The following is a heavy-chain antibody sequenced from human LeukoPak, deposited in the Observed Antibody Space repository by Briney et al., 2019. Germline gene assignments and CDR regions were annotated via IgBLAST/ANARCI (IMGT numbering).Heavy chain of an antibody. CDR2: ISGSSSAK. J-gene: IGHJ4*02. V-gene: IGHV3-48*03. D-gene: IGHD3-22*01. CDR3: TRGISRGHSFDY. Sequence: GGSLRLSCAASGFTFSSYEMNWVRQAPGKGLEWVSYISGSSSAKYYAESVKGRFTISRDNARNSLFLQMNSLRAEDTAVYYCTRGISRGHSFDYWGQGTLVTVSS. CDR1: GFTFSSYE.